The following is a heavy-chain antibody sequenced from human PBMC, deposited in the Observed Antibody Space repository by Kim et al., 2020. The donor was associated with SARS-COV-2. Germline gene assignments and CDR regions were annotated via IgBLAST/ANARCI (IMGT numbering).Heavy chain of an antibody. CDR3: AKKSRSWYDTRQGNWYFDL. V-gene: IGHV3-9*01. D-gene: IGHD6-13*01. Sequence: KGRFTMSRDNAKNSLYLQMNSLRVEDTAWYYCAKKSRSWYDTRQGNWYFDLWGRGTLVTVSS. J-gene: IGHJ2*01.